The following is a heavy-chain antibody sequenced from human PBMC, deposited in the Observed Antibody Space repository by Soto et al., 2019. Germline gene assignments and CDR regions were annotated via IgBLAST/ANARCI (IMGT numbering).Heavy chain of an antibody. CDR1: GFTFSSYG. V-gene: IGHV3-30*18. D-gene: IGHD6-19*01. CDR2: ISYDGSNK. J-gene: IGHJ4*02. Sequence: GGSLRLSCGASGFTFSSYGMQWVRQAPGKGLEWVAGISYDGSNKYYADSVNGRFTISRDNSKNTLYLQMNSLRAEDTAMFYCAKDRGSYSSGWHPSDCWGQGT. CDR3: AKDRGSYSSGWHPSDC.